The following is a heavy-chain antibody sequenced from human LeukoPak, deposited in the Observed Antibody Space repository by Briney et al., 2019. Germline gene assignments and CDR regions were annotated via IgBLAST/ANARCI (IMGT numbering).Heavy chain of an antibody. V-gene: IGHV3-53*04. D-gene: IGHD5-18*01. CDR3: ARVDTVMAYYFDL. CDR1: GFTFSSYN. Sequence: GGSLRLSCAASGFTFSSYNMNWVRQAPGKGLEWVSTNSGGTTYYADSVMGRFTISRHNSRNTLYLQMNSLRAEDTAVYYCARVDTVMAYYFDLWGQGTLVTVSS. CDR2: NSGGTT. J-gene: IGHJ4*02.